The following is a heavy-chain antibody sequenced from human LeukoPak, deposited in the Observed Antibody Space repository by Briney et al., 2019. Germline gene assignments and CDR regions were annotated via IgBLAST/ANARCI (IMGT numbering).Heavy chain of an antibody. V-gene: IGHV1-2*02. D-gene: IGHD3-10*01. CDR2: INPNSGGT. J-gene: IGHJ3*02. CDR1: GYTFTGYY. Sequence: WASVKVSCKASGYTFTGYYMHWVRQAPGQGLEWMGWINPNSGGTNYAQKFQGRVTMTRDTSISTAYMELSRLRSDDTVVYYCARSRMVRGVNDAFDIWGQGTMVTVSS. CDR3: ARSRMVRGVNDAFDI.